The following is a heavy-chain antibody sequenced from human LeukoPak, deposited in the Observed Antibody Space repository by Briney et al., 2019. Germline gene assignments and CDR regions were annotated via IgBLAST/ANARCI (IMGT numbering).Heavy chain of an antibody. CDR3: TTDLTLFIVY. D-gene: IGHD2-21*02. CDR1: DGSISRYY. Sequence: ETLSLTCTVSDGSISRYYWSWVRQAPGKGLEWVGRIKSKTDGGTTDYAAPVKGRFTISRDDSKNTLYLQMNSLKTEDTAVYYCTTDLTLFIVYWGQGTLVTVSS. V-gene: IGHV3-15*01. J-gene: IGHJ4*02. CDR2: IKSKTDGGTT.